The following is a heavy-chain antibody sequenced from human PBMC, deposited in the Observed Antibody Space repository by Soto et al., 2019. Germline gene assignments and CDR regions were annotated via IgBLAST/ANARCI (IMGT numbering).Heavy chain of an antibody. D-gene: IGHD6-19*01. V-gene: IGHV3-30*18. CDR1: GFSFSTFG. Sequence: QVRLVESGGGVVQPGRSLRLSCVASGFSFSTFGIHWVRQAPGKGLEWVGVISSDGQTKYYADSVKGRFTISRDNSKNTLDLQMDSLRPEDTAVYYCAKEIAVAGDLDYWGHGTLVTVSS. CDR3: AKEIAVAGDLDY. CDR2: ISSDGQTK. J-gene: IGHJ4*01.